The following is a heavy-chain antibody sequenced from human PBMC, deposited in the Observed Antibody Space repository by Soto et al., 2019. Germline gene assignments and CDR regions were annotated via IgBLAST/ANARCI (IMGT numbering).Heavy chain of an antibody. V-gene: IGHV4-39*01. J-gene: IGHJ4*02. Sequence: QLQLQESGPGLVKPSETLSLTCTVSGGSISSSSYYWGWIRQPLGKGLEWIGSIYYSGSTYYNPSLKSRVTISVDTSKNQFSLKLSSVTAADTAVYYCASTKRHYYFDYWGQGTLVTVSS. CDR1: GGSISSSSYY. CDR3: ASTKRHYYFDY. CDR2: IYYSGST.